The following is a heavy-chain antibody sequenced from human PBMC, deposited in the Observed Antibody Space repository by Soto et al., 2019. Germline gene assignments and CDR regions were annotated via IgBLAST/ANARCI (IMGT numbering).Heavy chain of an antibody. CDR1: GYTLTELS. CDR2: FDPEDGET. J-gene: IGHJ4*02. V-gene: IGHV1-24*01. D-gene: IGHD6-6*01. CDR3: ATAFVPRVSAARTFDY. Sequence: ASVKVSCKVSGYTLTELSMHWVRQAPGEGLEWMGGFDPEDGETIYAQKFQGRVTMTEDTSTDTAYMELSSLRSEDTAVYYCATAFVPRVSAARTFDYWGQGTLVTVSS.